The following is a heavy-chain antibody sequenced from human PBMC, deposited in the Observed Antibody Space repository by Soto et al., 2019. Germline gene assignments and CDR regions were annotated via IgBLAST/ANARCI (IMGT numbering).Heavy chain of an antibody. J-gene: IGHJ6*02. Sequence: QVQLQESGPGLVKPSQTLSLTCTVSGGSVSSGGYYWTWIRQHPGKGLEWIGYIYYTGSTYYNPSLKSQFTISIDTSKTQFSLKLSSVTAALTAVYYCARDRVPATGYDISLDGMDVWGQGTTVIVSS. D-gene: IGHD3-9*01. CDR1: GGSVSSGGYY. V-gene: IGHV4-31*01. CDR3: ARDRVPATGYDISLDGMDV. CDR2: IYYTGST.